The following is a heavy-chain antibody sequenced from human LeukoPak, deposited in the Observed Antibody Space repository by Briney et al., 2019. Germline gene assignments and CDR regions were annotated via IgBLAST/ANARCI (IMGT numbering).Heavy chain of an antibody. Sequence: GESLQISCQTSGSNFPSYWIGWGRQPPGKGGQWMGIIYPLVSKTTYRPSFQGQVPLSVDKSIGAASLEWRSLQASDTAIYYCARVGCSDTACYRLDSWGQGTLVTVSS. D-gene: IGHD2-2*01. V-gene: IGHV5-51*01. CDR1: GSNFPSYW. J-gene: IGHJ4*02. CDR3: ARVGCSDTACYRLDS. CDR2: IYPLVSKT.